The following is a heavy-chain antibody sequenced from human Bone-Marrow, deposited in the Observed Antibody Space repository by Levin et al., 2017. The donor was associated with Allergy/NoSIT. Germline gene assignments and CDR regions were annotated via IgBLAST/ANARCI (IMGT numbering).Heavy chain of an antibody. CDR2: IYHSGST. D-gene: IGHD3-16*01. Sequence: SQTLSLTCSVSGGYISSYYWSWIRQPTGKGLEWIAYIYHSGSTNYNPSLKSRVTISVDRSKKQFSLKLNSVTAADTAVYYCAGGVGTTHFQHWGQGTLVTVSS. V-gene: IGHV4-59*01. J-gene: IGHJ1*01. CDR1: GGYISSYY. CDR3: AGGVGTTHFQH.